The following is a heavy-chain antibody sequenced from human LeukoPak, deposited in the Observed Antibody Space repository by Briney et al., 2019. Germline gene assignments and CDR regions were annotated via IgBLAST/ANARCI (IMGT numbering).Heavy chain of an antibody. V-gene: IGHV4-61*05. CDR1: GGSITSSNYY. Sequence: SQTLSLTCTVSGGSITSSNYYWGWIRQPPGKGLEWIGDIYYSGSTNYNPSLKSRVTISVDTSKNQFSLKLSSVTAADTAVYYCARRHYYDSSGSYWYFDLWGRGTLVTVSS. CDR3: ARRHYYDSSGSYWYFDL. CDR2: IYYSGST. D-gene: IGHD3-22*01. J-gene: IGHJ2*01.